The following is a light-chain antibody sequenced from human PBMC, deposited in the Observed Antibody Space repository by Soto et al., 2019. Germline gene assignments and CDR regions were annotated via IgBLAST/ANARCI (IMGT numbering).Light chain of an antibody. V-gene: IGLV1-47*01. Sequence: QPVLTQPPSASGTPGQRVTISCSGSSSNIGSNYVYWFQQLPGTAPKLLIHRDNQRPSGVPDRLSGSKSGTSASLAISGLRSEDEADYYCSAWDDSLSGLVFGGGTKLTVL. CDR3: SAWDDSLSGLV. CDR1: SSNIGSNY. J-gene: IGLJ2*01. CDR2: RDN.